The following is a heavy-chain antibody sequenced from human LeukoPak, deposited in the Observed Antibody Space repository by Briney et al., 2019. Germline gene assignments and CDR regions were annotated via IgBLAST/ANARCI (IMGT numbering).Heavy chain of an antibody. V-gene: IGHV3-7*01. D-gene: IGHD1-1*01. J-gene: IGHJ4*02. CDR1: GFTFSSYS. CDR2: INQDGSEK. CDR3: AEGTAG. Sequence: GGSLRLSCAASGFTFSSYSMNWVRQAPGKGLEWVANINQDGSEKFYVDSVRGRFTISRDNAKNSLYLQMNSLRAEDTAVYYCAEGTAGWGQGTLVSVSS.